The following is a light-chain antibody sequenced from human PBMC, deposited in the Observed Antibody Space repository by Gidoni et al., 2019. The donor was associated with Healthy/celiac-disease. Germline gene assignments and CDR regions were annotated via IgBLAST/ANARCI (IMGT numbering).Light chain of an antibody. V-gene: IGKV3-15*01. CDR1: QSVSSN. CDR2: GAS. J-gene: IGKJ4*01. Sequence: EIVITQSPATLSVSSGERATLSCRASQSVSSNLAWYQQKPGQAPRLLIYGASTRATGIPARFSGSGSGTEFTITISSLQSEDFAVYYCQQYNNWPPLTFGGGTKVEIK. CDR3: QQYNNWPPLT.